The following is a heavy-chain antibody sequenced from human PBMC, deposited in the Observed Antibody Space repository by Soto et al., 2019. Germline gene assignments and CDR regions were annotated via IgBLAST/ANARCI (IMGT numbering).Heavy chain of an antibody. J-gene: IGHJ1*01. CDR3: ARDHGSYPNT. D-gene: IGHD3-16*02. CDR1: GGAITSDF. CDR2: VYYSGAA. Sequence: SETLSLTCNVSGGAITSDFWSWIRQPPGKGLEWIGYVYYSGAADYNPSLKPRVTISIATSKTQFSLRLASATAADTGVYYCARDHGSYPNTWGQGILVTVSS. V-gene: IGHV4-59*01.